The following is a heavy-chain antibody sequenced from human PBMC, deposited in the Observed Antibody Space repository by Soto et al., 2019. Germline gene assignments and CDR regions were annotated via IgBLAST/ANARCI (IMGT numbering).Heavy chain of an antibody. D-gene: IGHD6-19*01. Sequence: GGSLRLSCAASGFRFSGYGMHWVRQAPGKGLEWLAAISDDGSNKYYGDSVKGRFTISRDNSKNTLYLQINSLRAEDTAVYYCAKDREGEHNIGWPQGSWGQGTQVTVSS. CDR2: ISDDGSNK. CDR3: AKDREGEHNIGWPQGS. V-gene: IGHV3-30*18. J-gene: IGHJ5*02. CDR1: GFRFSGYG.